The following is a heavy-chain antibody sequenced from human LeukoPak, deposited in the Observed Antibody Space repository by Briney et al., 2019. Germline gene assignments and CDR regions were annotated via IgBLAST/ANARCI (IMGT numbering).Heavy chain of an antibody. D-gene: IGHD3-10*01. CDR2: ISNSGNDI. CDR1: EFTFSGDN. V-gene: IGHV3-21*01. Sequence: GGSLRLSCAASEFTFSGDNMNWVRQSPGNGLERVSFISNSGNDIKYADSVKGRFTISRDNAKNSLYLQMDSLRAEDTAMYYCARDRALNIRAYDIWGQGTMVTVSS. CDR3: ARDRALNIRAYDI. J-gene: IGHJ3*02.